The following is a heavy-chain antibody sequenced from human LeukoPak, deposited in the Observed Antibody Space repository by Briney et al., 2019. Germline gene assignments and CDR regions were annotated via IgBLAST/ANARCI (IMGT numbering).Heavy chain of an antibody. D-gene: IGHD3-3*01. V-gene: IGHV4-31*03. Sequence: SQTLSLTCTVSGGSISSGGYYWGWIRQHPGKGLEWIGYIYYSGSTYYNSSLKSRVTITVDTSNNQFFLQLSSVTAADTAVYYGARGRGDTVCGVVILDAFDIWGQGTMVTVSS. CDR2: IYYSGST. J-gene: IGHJ3*02. CDR1: GGSISSGGYY. CDR3: ARGRGDTVCGVVILDAFDI.